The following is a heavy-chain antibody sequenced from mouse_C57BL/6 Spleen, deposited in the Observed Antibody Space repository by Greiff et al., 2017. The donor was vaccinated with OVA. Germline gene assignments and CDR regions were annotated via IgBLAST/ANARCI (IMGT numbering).Heavy chain of an antibody. Sequence: VQLQQPGAELVKPGASVKLSCKASGYTFTSYWMHWVKQRPGRGLEWIGRIEPNSGGTKYNEKFKSKATLTVDKPSSTAYMQLSSLTSEDSAVYDCARDYYGSSYDAMDYWGQGTSVTVSS. CDR3: ARDYYGSSYDAMDY. CDR1: GYTFTSYW. CDR2: IEPNSGGT. V-gene: IGHV1-72*01. D-gene: IGHD1-1*01. J-gene: IGHJ4*01.